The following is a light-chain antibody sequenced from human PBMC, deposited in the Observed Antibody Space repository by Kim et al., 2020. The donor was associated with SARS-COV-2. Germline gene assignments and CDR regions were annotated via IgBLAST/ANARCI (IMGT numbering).Light chain of an antibody. V-gene: IGLV1-51*01. CDR2: DNN. J-gene: IGLJ2*01. Sequence: PEQKVTRPCSGSSSDIGNNYVSWYQQVPGTAPKRLIYDNNKRPSGIPDRFSGAKSGTSATLGITGLQTGDEADYYCGTWDSSLSVVFGGGTQLTVL. CDR1: SSDIGNNY. CDR3: GTWDSSLSVV.